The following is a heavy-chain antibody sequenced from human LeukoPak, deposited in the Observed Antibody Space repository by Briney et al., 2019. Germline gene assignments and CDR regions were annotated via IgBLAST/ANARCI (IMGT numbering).Heavy chain of an antibody. CDR3: ARGIVVKPSANWFDP. CDR1: GYIFTTYA. J-gene: IGHJ5*02. V-gene: IGHV1-3*01. Sequence: ASVKVSCKTSGYIFTTYATHWVRQAPGRGLEWMGLINADDGNTRYSQRFQGRVTITRDTSANTAYMELSSLRFEDTAVYYCARGIVVKPSANWFDPWGQGTPVTVSA. CDR2: INADDGNT. D-gene: IGHD2-2*01.